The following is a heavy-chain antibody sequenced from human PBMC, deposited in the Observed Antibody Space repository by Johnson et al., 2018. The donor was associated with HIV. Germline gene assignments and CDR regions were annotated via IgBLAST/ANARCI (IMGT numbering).Heavy chain of an antibody. CDR1: GFMFDEYG. Sequence: VQLVESGGGVFRPGQSLRLSCEGFGFMFDEYGLSWVRQAPGKGLEWVSGLNWNGGSTGYADSVKGRFTISRDNAKNSLYLQMNSLRAEDTAVYYCARVRSALRLAFDIWGQGTMVTVSS. CDR2: LNWNGGST. J-gene: IGHJ3*02. CDR3: ARVRSALRLAFDI. D-gene: IGHD3-10*01. V-gene: IGHV3-20*04.